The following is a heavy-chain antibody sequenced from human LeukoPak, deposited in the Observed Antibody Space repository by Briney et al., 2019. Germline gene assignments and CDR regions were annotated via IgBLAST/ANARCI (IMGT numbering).Heavy chain of an antibody. Sequence: GGSLRLSCAASGFTFSSYGMHWVRQVPGKGLEWVAVIWYDGSQKYYADSVKGRFTISRDNSKNTLFLQMNSLRAEDTAVYYCARERYSSGWYGDYWGQGTLVTVSS. D-gene: IGHD6-19*01. CDR3: ARERYSSGWYGDY. CDR1: GFTFSSYG. CDR2: IWYDGSQK. J-gene: IGHJ4*02. V-gene: IGHV3-33*01.